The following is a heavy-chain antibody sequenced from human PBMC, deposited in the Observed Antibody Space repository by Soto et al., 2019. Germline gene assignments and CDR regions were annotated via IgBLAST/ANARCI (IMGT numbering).Heavy chain of an antibody. CDR1: GGSISSSSYY. V-gene: IGHV4-39*01. Sequence: PSETVSLTCTVSGGSISSSSYYWGWIRQPPGKGLEWIGSIYYSGSTYYNPSLKSRVTISVDTSKNQFSLKLSSVTAADTAVYYCARDYNDAFDIWGQGTMVTVSS. D-gene: IGHD4-4*01. CDR2: IYYSGST. CDR3: ARDYNDAFDI. J-gene: IGHJ3*02.